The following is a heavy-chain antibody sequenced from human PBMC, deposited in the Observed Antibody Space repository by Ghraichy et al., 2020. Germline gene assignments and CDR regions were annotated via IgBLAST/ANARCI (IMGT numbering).Heavy chain of an antibody. V-gene: IGHV3-23*01. Sequence: LSLTCATSGFTSSSYAMSWVRQAPGKGLEWVSSISGNGGNTDYADSVKGRFTISRDNSKSTLYLQMNSLRVEDTAVYYCARRSSWFYGRFDPWGQGTLVTVSS. J-gene: IGHJ5*02. CDR2: ISGNGGNT. CDR3: ARRSSWFYGRFDP. D-gene: IGHD6-13*01. CDR1: GFTSSSYA.